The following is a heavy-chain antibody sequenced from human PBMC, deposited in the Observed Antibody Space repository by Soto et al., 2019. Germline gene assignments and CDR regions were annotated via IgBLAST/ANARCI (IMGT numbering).Heavy chain of an antibody. D-gene: IGHD2-21*01. J-gene: IGHJ6*02. CDR1: GFTFSAYC. Sequence: EVQLVESGGGLVQPGGSLRLSCEASGFTFSAYCMTWVRQAPGKGLEWVANIKKDGNEKYYVDSVKGRFTISRDNAKSCLYLQMNSLTAVDTAVYYCVRGRGLDASPYYYYYGMDVWGRGTTVTVSS. V-gene: IGHV3-7*03. CDR2: IKKDGNEK. CDR3: VRGRGLDASPYYYYYGMDV.